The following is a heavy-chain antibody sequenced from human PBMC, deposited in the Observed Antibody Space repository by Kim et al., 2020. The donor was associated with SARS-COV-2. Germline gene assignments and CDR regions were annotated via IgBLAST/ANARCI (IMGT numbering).Heavy chain of an antibody. D-gene: IGHD3-3*01. J-gene: IGHJ3*02. CDR3: AKDMGSYDFWSGRGAFDI. CDR1: GFTFGDYA. V-gene: IGHV3-9*01. CDR2: ISWNSGSI. Sequence: GGSLRLSCAASGFTFGDYAMHWVRQAPGKGLEWVSGISWNSGSIGYADSVKGRFTISRDNAKNSLYLQMNSLRAEDTALYYCAKDMGSYDFWSGRGAFDIWGQGTMVTVSS.